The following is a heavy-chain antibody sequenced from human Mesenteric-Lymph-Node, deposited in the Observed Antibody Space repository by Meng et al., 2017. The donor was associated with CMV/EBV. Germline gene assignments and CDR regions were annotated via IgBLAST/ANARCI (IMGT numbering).Heavy chain of an antibody. V-gene: IGHV7-4-1*02. D-gene: IGHD5-12*01. J-gene: IGHJ4*02. CDR2: IDTSTRKP. CDR1: YIFTTHP. CDR3: ARGQGGYAGYVRDGFDY. Sequence: YIFTTHPRSWVRQAPGLWLEWMGWIDTSTRKPTFAQGFTGRFVFSLDTSVNTAYLEISSLKAEDTAVYYCARGQGGYAGYVRDGFDYWGQGTLVTVSS.